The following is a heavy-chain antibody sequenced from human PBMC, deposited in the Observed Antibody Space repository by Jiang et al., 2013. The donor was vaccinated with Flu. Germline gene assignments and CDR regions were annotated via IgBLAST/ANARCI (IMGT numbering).Heavy chain of an antibody. D-gene: IGHD3-10*01. Sequence: GSGLVKPSQTLSLTCAVSGGSISSGGYSWSWIRQPPGKGLEWIGYIYHSGSTYYNPSLKSRVTISVDRSKNQFSLKLSSVTAADTAVYYCAREVEGGSGSYYIDYWGQGTLVTVSS. CDR2: IYHSGST. CDR1: GGSISSGGYS. J-gene: IGHJ4*02. CDR3: AREVEGGSGSYYIDY. V-gene: IGHV4-30-2*01.